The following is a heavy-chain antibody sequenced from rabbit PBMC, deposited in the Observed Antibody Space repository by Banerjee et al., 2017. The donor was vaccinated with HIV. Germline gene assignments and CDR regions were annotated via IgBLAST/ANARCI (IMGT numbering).Heavy chain of an antibody. CDR1: GFSFSSTYW. CDR2: IDAGSTGNT. Sequence: QEQLEESGGDLVKPEGSLTLTCTASGFSFSSTYWICWVRQAPGKGPEWIACIDAGSTGNTYYVSWAKGRFTISRTSSTTVTLQMTSLTAADTATYFCARDCDDYGDYPYYFNLWGPGTLVTVS. CDR3: ARDCDDYGDYPYYFNL. D-gene: IGHD2-1*01. J-gene: IGHJ4*01. V-gene: IGHV1S45*01.